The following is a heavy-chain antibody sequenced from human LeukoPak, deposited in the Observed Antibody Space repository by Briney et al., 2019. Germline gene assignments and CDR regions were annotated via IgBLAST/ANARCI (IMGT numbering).Heavy chain of an antibody. CDR2: ISSSGSTI. D-gene: IGHD3-10*02. V-gene: IGHV3-48*03. Sequence: GSLRISCAASGFTFSSYEMNWVRQAPGKGLEWVSYISSSGSTIYYADSVKGRFTISRDNAKNSLYLQMSSLRAEDTAVYYCAELGITMIGGVWGKGATVTISS. CDR3: AELGITMIGGV. J-gene: IGHJ6*04. CDR1: GFTFSSYE.